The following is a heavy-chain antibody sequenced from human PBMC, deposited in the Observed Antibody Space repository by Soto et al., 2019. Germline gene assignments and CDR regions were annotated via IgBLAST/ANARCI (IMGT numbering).Heavy chain of an antibody. CDR2: INHSGST. J-gene: IGHJ5*02. CDR1: GGSFSCYY. V-gene: IGHV4-34*01. D-gene: IGHD5-18*01. CDR3: AREAVGYSYGS. Sequence: SETLSLTCAVYGGSFSCYYWSWIRQHPGKGLEWIGEINHSGSTNYNPSLKSRVTISVDKSKNQFSLKLRSVTAADKAVYYCAREAVGYSYGSWGQGTLVTVSS.